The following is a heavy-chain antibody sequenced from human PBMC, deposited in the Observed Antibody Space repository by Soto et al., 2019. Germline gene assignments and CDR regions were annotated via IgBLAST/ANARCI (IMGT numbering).Heavy chain of an antibody. CDR3: ASKYSSGWYCFDY. D-gene: IGHD6-19*01. Sequence: SETLSLTCTVSGGSISSSSYYWGWIRQPPGKGLEWIGSIYYSGSTYYNPSLKSRVTISVDTSKNQFSLKLSSVTAADTAVYYCASKYSSGWYCFDYWGQGTLVTVSS. CDR1: GGSISSSSYY. CDR2: IYYSGST. V-gene: IGHV4-39*01. J-gene: IGHJ4*02.